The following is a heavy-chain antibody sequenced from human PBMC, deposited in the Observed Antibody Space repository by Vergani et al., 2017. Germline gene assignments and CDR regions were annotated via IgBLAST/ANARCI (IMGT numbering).Heavy chain of an antibody. CDR3: ASIADYYYGMDV. V-gene: IGHV4-34*11. D-gene: IGHD2-21*01. Sequence: QVQLQQWGAGLLKPSETLSLTCAVYGGSFSGYYWSWIRQPPGKGLEWIGYIYYSGSTNYNPSIKSRVTISVDTSKNQFSLKLSSVTAADTAVYYCASIADYYYGMDVWGQGTTVTVSS. CDR1: GGSFSGYY. CDR2: IYYSGST. J-gene: IGHJ6*02.